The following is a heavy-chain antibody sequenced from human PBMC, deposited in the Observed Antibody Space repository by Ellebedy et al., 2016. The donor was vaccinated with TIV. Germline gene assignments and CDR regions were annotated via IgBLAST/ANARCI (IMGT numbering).Heavy chain of an antibody. CDR3: ARSKGPAALDH. V-gene: IGHV3-33*01. Sequence: GESLKISXAASGFTFRSYGMHWVRQAPGKGLEWVAVIWYDGSNKYYGDSVKGRLTISRDNSKNTVYLQMNSLRAEDTAVYYCARSKGPAALDHWGQGTLVTVSS. CDR2: IWYDGSNK. CDR1: GFTFRSYG. J-gene: IGHJ4*02.